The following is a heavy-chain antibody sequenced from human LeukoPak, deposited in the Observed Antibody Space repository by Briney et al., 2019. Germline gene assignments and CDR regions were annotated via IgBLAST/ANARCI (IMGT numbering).Heavy chain of an antibody. CDR1: GFTFSNYA. CDR3: AVDCSSPSCYGQSAFDI. CDR2: ISTGGDRA. J-gene: IGHJ3*02. Sequence: PGGSLRLSGAASGFTFSNYAMGWLRQAPGKGLEWVSAISTGGDRAYYADSVKGRFTTSRDNSRNTLYLQLNSLRAEDTAIYYCAVDCSSPSCYGQSAFDIWGQGTMVTHSS. V-gene: IGHV3-23*01. D-gene: IGHD2-2*01.